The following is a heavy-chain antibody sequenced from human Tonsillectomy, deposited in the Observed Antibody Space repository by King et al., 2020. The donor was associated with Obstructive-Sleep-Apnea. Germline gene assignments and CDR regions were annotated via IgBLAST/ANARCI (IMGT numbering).Heavy chain of an antibody. CDR1: GFSLNTSGVA. CDR3: AHRGTGDADCSGGSCLGLDY. V-gene: IGHV2-5*02. Sequence: TLKESGPTLVKPTQTLTLTCTFSGFSLNTSGVAVGWIRQPPGKALEWLGFIFWDDDKYYSPSLKSRHTFTRETSRNQVVLTMPNVDPGDTATYYCAHRGTGDADCSGGSCLGLDYWGQGTLVTVSS. D-gene: IGHD2-15*01. J-gene: IGHJ4*02. CDR2: IFWDDDK.